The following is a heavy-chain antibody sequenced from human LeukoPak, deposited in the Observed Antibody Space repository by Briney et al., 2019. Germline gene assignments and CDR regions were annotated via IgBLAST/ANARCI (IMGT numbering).Heavy chain of an antibody. D-gene: IGHD3-10*01. Sequence: GASVKVSCKASGYTFTSYDINWVRQATGQGLEWMGWMNPNSGNTGYAQKFQGRVTMTRNTSISTAYMELSSLRSEDTAVYYCARFRPYYYGSGTGVDYWGQGTLVTVSS. V-gene: IGHV1-8*01. CDR2: MNPNSGNT. CDR1: GYTFTSYD. J-gene: IGHJ4*02. CDR3: ARFRPYYYGSGTGVDY.